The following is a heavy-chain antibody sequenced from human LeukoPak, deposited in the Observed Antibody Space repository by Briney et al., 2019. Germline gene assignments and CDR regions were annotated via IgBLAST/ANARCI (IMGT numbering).Heavy chain of an antibody. V-gene: IGHV3-53*01. CDR3: ARVKAAAGTNYYMDV. CDR2: IYSGGST. Sequence: GGSLRLSCAASGFTVSNNYMSWVRQAPGKGLEWVSVIYSGGSTNYADSVKGRFTISRGNSKNTLYLQMNSLRAEDTAVYYCARVKAAAGTNYYMDVWGKGTTVTVSS. CDR1: GFTVSNNY. J-gene: IGHJ6*03. D-gene: IGHD6-13*01.